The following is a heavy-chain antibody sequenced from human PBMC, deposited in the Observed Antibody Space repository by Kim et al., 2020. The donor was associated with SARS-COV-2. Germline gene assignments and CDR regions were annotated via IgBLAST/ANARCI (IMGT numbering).Heavy chain of an antibody. CDR3: ARSIPRQLVRSGHFDY. J-gene: IGHJ4*02. CDR2: TYYRSKWYN. CDR1: GDSVSSNSAA. Sequence: SQTLSLTCAISGDSVSSNSAAWNWIRQSPSRGLEWLGRTYYRSKWYNDYAVSVKSRITINPDTSKNQFSLQLNSVTPEDTAVYYCARSIPRQLVRSGHFDYWGQGTLVTVSS. V-gene: IGHV6-1*01. D-gene: IGHD6-13*01.